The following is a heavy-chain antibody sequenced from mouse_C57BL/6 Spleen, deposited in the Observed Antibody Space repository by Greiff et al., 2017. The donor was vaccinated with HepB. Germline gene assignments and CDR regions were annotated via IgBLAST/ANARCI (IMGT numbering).Heavy chain of an antibody. D-gene: IGHD1-1*01. CDR3: ARETVVSRFAY. V-gene: IGHV1-81*01. CDR2: IYPRSGNT. CDR1: GYTFTSYG. J-gene: IGHJ3*01. Sequence: VKLQQSGAELARPGASVKLSCKASGYTFTSYGISWVKQRTGQGLEWIGEIYPRSGNTYYNEKFKGKATLTADKSSSTAYMELRSLTSEDSAVSFCARETVVSRFAYWGQGTLVTVSA.